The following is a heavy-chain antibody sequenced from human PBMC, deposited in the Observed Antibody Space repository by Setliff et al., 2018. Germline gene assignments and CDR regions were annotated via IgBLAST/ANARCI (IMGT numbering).Heavy chain of an antibody. J-gene: IGHJ6*03. CDR2: VYTSWGT. D-gene: IGHD3-3*01. CDR1: GDSISSRTHY. CDR3: ARVSGFQYMDV. V-gene: IGHV4-61*09. Sequence: SETLSLTCTVSGDSISSRTHYWSWIRQPAGKGLEWIGQVYTSWGTNYNPSLKSRVTISLDTSKNQFSLNLSSLTAADTAVYYCARVSGFQYMDVWGKGTTVTVSS.